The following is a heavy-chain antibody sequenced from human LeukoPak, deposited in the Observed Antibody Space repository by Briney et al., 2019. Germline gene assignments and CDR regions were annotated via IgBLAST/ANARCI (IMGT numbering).Heavy chain of an antibody. Sequence: SQTLSLTCAVSGGSISSGGYSWSWIRQPPGKGLEWIGYIYHSGSTYYNPSLKSRVTISVDRSKNQFTLKLSSVTAADTAVYYCARQRGSSGWSKYYWGQGTLVTVSS. CDR3: ARQRGSSGWSKYY. CDR2: IYHSGST. D-gene: IGHD6-19*01. V-gene: IGHV4-30-2*01. CDR1: GGSISSGGYS. J-gene: IGHJ4*02.